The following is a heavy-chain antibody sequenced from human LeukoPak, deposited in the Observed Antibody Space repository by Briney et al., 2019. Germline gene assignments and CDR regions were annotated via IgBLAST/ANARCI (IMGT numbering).Heavy chain of an antibody. V-gene: IGHV1-3*01. CDR2: INAGNGNT. CDR3: ARGRVTMVRGPLYYFDY. J-gene: IGHJ4*02. CDR1: GYTFTSYV. D-gene: IGHD3-10*01. Sequence: ASVKVSCKASGYTFTSYVMHWVRQAPGQRLEWMGWINAGNGNTKYAQKLQGRVTMTTGTSTSTAYMELRSLRSDDTAVYYCARGRVTMVRGPLYYFDYWGQGTLVTVSS.